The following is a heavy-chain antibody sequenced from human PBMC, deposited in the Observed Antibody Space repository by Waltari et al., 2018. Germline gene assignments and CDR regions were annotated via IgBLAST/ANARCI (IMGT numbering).Heavy chain of an antibody. CDR2: IYSGGST. Sequence: EVQLVESGGGLIQPGGSLRLSCAASGFTVSSNYMSWVRQAPGKGLGWVSVIYSGGSTYYADSVKGRFTISRDNSKNTLYLQMNSLRAEDTAVYYCARVYWGRDRMYYGMDVWGQGTTVTVSS. CDR1: GFTVSSNY. CDR3: ARVYWGRDRMYYGMDV. J-gene: IGHJ6*02. D-gene: IGHD2-21*01. V-gene: IGHV3-53*01.